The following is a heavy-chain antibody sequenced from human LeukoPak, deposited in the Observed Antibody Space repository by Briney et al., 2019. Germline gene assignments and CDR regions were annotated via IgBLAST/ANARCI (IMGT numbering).Heavy chain of an antibody. D-gene: IGHD2-15*01. J-gene: IGHJ5*02. CDR1: GFTFSSYS. Sequence: GGSLRLSCAASGFTFSSYSMNWVRQAPGKGLEWVSSISSSSSYIYYVDSVKGRFTISRDNSKNTLYLQMNSLRAEDTAVYYCARDSGDVVAATLDPWGQGTLVTVSS. V-gene: IGHV3-21*01. CDR3: ARDSGDVVAATLDP. CDR2: ISSSSSYI.